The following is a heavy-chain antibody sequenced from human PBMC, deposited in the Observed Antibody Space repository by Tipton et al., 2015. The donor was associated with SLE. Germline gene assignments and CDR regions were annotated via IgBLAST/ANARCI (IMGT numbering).Heavy chain of an antibody. CDR2: VYSSGTT. J-gene: IGHJ6*02. CDR3: ARVVVEGGPYYYRYGMDV. CDR1: GGFISSASYY. D-gene: IGHD3-22*01. V-gene: IGHV4-61*09. Sequence: TLSLTCTVSGGFISSASYYWRWVRQPAGKGLECIGHVYSSGTTNYNPSLKSRVTISIDTSKNQFFLKLDSVTAADSAVYYCARVVVEGGPYYYRYGMDVWGQGTTVTVSS.